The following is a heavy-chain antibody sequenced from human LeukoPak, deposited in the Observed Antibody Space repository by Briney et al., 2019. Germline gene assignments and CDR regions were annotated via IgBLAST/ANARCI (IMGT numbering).Heavy chain of an antibody. Sequence: KPSQTLSLTCAVYGGSISGYYCSWIRQPPGKGLEWIGEINHSGSTNYNPSLKSRVTISVDTSKNQFSLKLSSVTAADTGVYYCARRKRSGCSSTSCLLNWFDPWGQGTLVTVCS. CDR3: ARRKRSGCSSTSCLLNWFDP. CDR2: INHSGST. J-gene: IGHJ5*02. CDR1: GGSISGYY. D-gene: IGHD2-2*01. V-gene: IGHV4-34*01.